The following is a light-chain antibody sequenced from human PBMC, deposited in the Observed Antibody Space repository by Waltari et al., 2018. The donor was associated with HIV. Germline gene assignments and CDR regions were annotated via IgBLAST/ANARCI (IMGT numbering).Light chain of an antibody. V-gene: IGLV1-40*01. Sequence: SVLTQPPSVSGAPGQGVTISCSGTNSNLGAGYDVHWSRQFPGSAPELVVYGDSIRPLGVPDRFSGSKSGVSASLAISGLQPEDEGDYYCQSYDNNLSGLWVFGGGTKLTVL. CDR2: GDS. J-gene: IGLJ3*02. CDR1: NSNLGAGYD. CDR3: QSYDNNLSGLWV.